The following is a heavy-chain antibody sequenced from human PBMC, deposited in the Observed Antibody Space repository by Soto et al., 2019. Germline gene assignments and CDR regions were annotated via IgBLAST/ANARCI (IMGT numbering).Heavy chain of an antibody. Sequence: PSETLSLTCTVSGGSISSGDYYWSWIRQPPGKGLEWIGYIYYSGSTSYNPSLKSRVTISVDTSKNQFSLKLSSVTAADTAVYYCAWMYYYGSGSSVYWGPGSLVTVSS. CDR1: GGSISSGDYY. V-gene: IGHV4-30-4*01. CDR2: IYYSGST. J-gene: IGHJ4*02. CDR3: AWMYYYGSGSSVY. D-gene: IGHD3-10*01.